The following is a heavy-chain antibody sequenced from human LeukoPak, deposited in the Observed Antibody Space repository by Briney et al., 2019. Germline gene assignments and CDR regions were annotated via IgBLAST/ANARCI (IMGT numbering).Heavy chain of an antibody. Sequence: SEPLSLTCTVSGGSISSGSYYWSWIRQPAGKGLEWIGRIYTSGSTNYNPSLKSRVTISVDTSKNQFSLKLSSVTAADTAVYYCARDVTGTTSDYWGQGTLVTVSS. J-gene: IGHJ4*02. CDR1: GGSISSGSYY. CDR2: IYTSGST. V-gene: IGHV4-61*02. CDR3: ARDVTGTTSDY. D-gene: IGHD1-7*01.